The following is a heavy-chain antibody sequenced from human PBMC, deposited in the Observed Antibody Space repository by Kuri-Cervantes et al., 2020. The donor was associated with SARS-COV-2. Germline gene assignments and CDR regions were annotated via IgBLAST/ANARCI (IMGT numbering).Heavy chain of an antibody. J-gene: IGHJ3*02. D-gene: IGHD1-26*01. V-gene: IGHV4-59*01. Sequence: SETLSLTCSVSGGSITSYYWSWIRQPPGKGLEWIGYIYYSGSTNYHPSLKSRVTISVDTSKNQFSLKLSSVTAADTAVYYCARPLVGAYDAFDIWGQGTMVTVSS. CDR3: ARPLVGAYDAFDI. CDR1: GGSITSYY. CDR2: IYYSGST.